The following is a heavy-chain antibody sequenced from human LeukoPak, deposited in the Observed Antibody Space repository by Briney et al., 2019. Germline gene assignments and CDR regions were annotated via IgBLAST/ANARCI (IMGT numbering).Heavy chain of an antibody. CDR3: AKGGYTTSFDP. CDR2: INPDGNEK. D-gene: IGHD2-15*01. CDR1: GLTFTDFW. V-gene: IGHV3-7*03. J-gene: IGHJ5*02. Sequence: GGSLRLSCAASGLTFTDFWMNWVRLTPGRGLEWLANINPDGNEKYYVDSVKGRFAISRDNAKNEVYLEMNSLRAEDTAVYYCAKGGYTTSFDPWGQGTLVTVSS.